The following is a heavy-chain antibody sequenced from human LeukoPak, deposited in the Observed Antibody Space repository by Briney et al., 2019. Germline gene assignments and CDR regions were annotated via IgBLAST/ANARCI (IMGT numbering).Heavy chain of an antibody. Sequence: SETLSLTCTVSGGSISSYYWSWIRQPPGKGLEWIGYIYYSGSTNYNPSLKSRVTMSVDTSKNQFSLKLSSVTAADTAVYYCARVDSSSWAVDYWGQGTLVTVSS. CDR1: GGSISSYY. D-gene: IGHD6-13*01. CDR2: IYYSGST. J-gene: IGHJ4*02. CDR3: ARVDSSSWAVDY. V-gene: IGHV4-59*12.